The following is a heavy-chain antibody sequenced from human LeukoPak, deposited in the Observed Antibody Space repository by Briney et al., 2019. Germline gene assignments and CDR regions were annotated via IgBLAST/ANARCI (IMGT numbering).Heavy chain of an antibody. Sequence: ASETLSLTCTVSGGSISSTSYYWGWIRQPPGKGLECIGSIYYSGRSYYNPSLKSRVTISVDTSKNQFSLRLSSVTAADTAVYYCARIEYSGPLDYWAREPWSPSPQ. J-gene: IGHJ4*02. CDR1: GGSISSTSYY. CDR2: IYYSGRS. CDR3: ARIEYSGPLDY. D-gene: IGHD1-26*01. V-gene: IGHV4-39*07.